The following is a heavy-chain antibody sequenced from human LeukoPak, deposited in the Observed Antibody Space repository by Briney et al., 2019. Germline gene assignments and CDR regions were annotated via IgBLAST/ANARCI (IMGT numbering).Heavy chain of an antibody. J-gene: IGHJ3*02. Sequence: SQTLSLTCTVSGGSISSGDYYWSWIRQPPGKGLEWIGYIYYSGSTYNNPSLKSRVTISVDTSKNQFSLKLSSVTAADTAVYYCASIENCSSTSCYPTDAFDIWGQGTMVTVSS. CDR1: GGSISSGDYY. D-gene: IGHD2-2*01. CDR2: IYYSGST. CDR3: ASIENCSSTSCYPTDAFDI. V-gene: IGHV4-30-4*08.